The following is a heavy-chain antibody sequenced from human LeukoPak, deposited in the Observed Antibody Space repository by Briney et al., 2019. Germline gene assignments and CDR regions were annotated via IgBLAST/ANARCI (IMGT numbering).Heavy chain of an antibody. CDR3: AREKEGYCSRTSCYLDYYYYYMDV. J-gene: IGHJ6*03. Sequence: GGSLRLSCAASGFTFSTSAMNWVRQAPGRGLEWVSSISPTGGAIFYADSLRGRFTISRDNAKNSLYLQMNSLRAEDTAVYYCAREKEGYCSRTSCYLDYYYYYMDVWGKGTTVTISS. D-gene: IGHD2-2*01. CDR2: ISPTGGAI. CDR1: GFTFSTSA. V-gene: IGHV3-21*01.